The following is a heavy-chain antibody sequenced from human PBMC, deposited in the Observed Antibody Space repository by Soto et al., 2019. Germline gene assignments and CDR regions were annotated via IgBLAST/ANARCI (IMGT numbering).Heavy chain of an antibody. Sequence: GESLKISCKGSGYSFTSYWIGWVRQMPGKGLEWMGIIYPGDSDTRYSPSFQGQVTISADKSISTAYLQWSSLKASDTAMYYCARLKGGGTTGGRHHDAFDIWGQGTMVTVSS. CDR1: GYSFTSYW. CDR2: IYPGDSDT. D-gene: IGHD1-1*01. J-gene: IGHJ3*02. V-gene: IGHV5-51*01. CDR3: ARLKGGGTTGGRHHDAFDI.